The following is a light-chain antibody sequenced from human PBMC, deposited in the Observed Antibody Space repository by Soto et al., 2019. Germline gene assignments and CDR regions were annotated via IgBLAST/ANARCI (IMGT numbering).Light chain of an antibody. Sequence: QSALAQSPSASGSPGQAVTISCTGSSSDIGAYNYVSWYQQYPGKAPKLLISEVTNRPSGVSNRFSGSKSGNTASLTISGLQAEDEAHYYCSSYTTNSPPVVFGGGTKLTVL. CDR1: SSDIGAYNY. V-gene: IGLV2-14*01. J-gene: IGLJ2*01. CDR2: EVT. CDR3: SSYTTNSPPVV.